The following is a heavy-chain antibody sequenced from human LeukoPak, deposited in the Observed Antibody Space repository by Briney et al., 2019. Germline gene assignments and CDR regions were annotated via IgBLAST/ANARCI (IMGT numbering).Heavy chain of an antibody. D-gene: IGHD3-16*01. J-gene: IGHJ1*01. CDR3: ARTASNSAFWVYFPY. CDR1: GGSVKNYY. CDR2: IFYSGTT. V-gene: IGHV4-59*02. Sequence: PSETLSPTCTVSGGSVKNYYWSWIRQSPEKGLEWIGYIFYSGTTTYNPSLKSRVTISIDTSKNQFSLKLTSVTAADTAIYYCARTASNSAFWVYFPYWGQGTRVTVSS.